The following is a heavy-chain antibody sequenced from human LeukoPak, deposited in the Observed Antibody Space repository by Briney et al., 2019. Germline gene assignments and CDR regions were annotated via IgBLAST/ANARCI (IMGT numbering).Heavy chain of an antibody. CDR2: IHTTGST. Sequence: PSETLSLTCTVSGDSISSYYWSWIRQPAGKGLEWIGRIHTTGSTNYNPSLKSRVTMSVDTSKNHFSLKLSSVTAADTAVYYCARGIAAAAKQGGFDFWGQGTLVTVSS. D-gene: IGHD6-13*01. V-gene: IGHV4-4*07. J-gene: IGHJ4*02. CDR3: ARGIAAAAKQGGFDF. CDR1: GDSISSYY.